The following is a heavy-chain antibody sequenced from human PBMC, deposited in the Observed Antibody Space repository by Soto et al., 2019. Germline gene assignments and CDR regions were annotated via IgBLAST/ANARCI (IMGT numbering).Heavy chain of an antibody. V-gene: IGHV3-11*01. CDR1: GFTFSDYY. J-gene: IGHJ4*02. D-gene: IGHD2-15*01. Sequence: GGSLRLSCAASGFTFSDYYMSWIRQAPGKGLEWVSYISSSGSTIYYADSVKGRFTISRDNAKNSLYLQMNSLRAEDTAVYYCARDSEYCSGGSCYQTPFDYWGQGTLVTVSS. CDR3: ARDSEYCSGGSCYQTPFDY. CDR2: ISSSGSTI.